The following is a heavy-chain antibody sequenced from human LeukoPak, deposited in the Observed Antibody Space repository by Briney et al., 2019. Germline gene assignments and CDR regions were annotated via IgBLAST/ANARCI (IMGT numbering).Heavy chain of an antibody. D-gene: IGHD6-13*01. J-gene: IGHJ4*02. Sequence: SETLSLTCTVSDGSISGYYWNWIRQTPGKGLEWIGYIHYSGTTNYNPSLKSPVTISVDTSKNQLSLKLSSVTAADTGVYYCTRGLSSSTWPDCWGQGTLVTVSS. CDR1: DGSISGYY. CDR2: IHYSGTT. CDR3: TRGLSSSTWPDC. V-gene: IGHV4-59*08.